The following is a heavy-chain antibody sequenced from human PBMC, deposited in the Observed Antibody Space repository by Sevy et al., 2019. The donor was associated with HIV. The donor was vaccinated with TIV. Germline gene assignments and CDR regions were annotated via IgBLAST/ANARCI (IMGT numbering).Heavy chain of an antibody. D-gene: IGHD6-13*01. CDR1: GGSIRSYY. V-gene: IGHV4-59*01. CDR2: IDYSGST. CDR3: ATGVAAADNWFDP. J-gene: IGHJ5*02. Sequence: SETLSLTCAVSGGSIRSYYWSWIRQSPGKGLEWIGYIDYSGSTNYNPSLKSRVSMSIDTSTNRFSLKLSSVTAADTAVYYCATGVAAADNWFDPWGQGTLVTVSS.